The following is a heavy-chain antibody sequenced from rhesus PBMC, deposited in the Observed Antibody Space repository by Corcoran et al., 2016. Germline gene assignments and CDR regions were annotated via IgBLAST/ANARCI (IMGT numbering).Heavy chain of an antibody. CDR1: GGSISSNY. CDR3: ARRSGSYYYFDY. J-gene: IGHJ4*01. CDR2: IYGGSGST. D-gene: IGHD3-16*01. Sequence: QVQLQESGPGLVKPSETLSLTCAVSGGSISSNYWSWIRQSPGKGLEWIGYIYGGSGSTSYNPSRKSRVTISTDTSKNQFSLKLSSVTAADTAVYYCARRSGSYYYFDYWGQGVLVTVSS. V-gene: IGHV4-147*01.